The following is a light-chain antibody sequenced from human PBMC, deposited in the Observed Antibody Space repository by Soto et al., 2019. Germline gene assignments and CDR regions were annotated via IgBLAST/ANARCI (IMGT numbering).Light chain of an antibody. Sequence: QSVVTQPPSVSGAPGEGGTISCTGGSSKNGAGYDVHWYQQLPGTAPKLLIYGNSNRPSGVPDRFSGSKSGTSASLAITGLQAEDEADYYCQSYDSSLSGSNYVFGTGTKVTVL. CDR2: GNS. CDR1: SSKNGAGYD. CDR3: QSYDSSLSGSNYV. J-gene: IGLJ1*01. V-gene: IGLV1-40*01.